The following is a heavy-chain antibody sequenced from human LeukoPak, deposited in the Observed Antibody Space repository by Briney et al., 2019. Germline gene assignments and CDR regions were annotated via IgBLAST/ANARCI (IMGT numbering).Heavy chain of an antibody. CDR2: IYYRGST. V-gene: IGHV4-59*01. J-gene: IGHJ4*02. Sequence: SETLSLTCTVSGGCISSYYWSWIRRPPGKGLEWIGYIYYRGSTNYNPSLKSRVTISVDTSKNQFSLKLSSVTAADTAVYYCARGPSSGKNDYWGQGTLVTVSS. CDR3: ARGPSSGKNDY. D-gene: IGHD3-22*01. CDR1: GGCISSYY.